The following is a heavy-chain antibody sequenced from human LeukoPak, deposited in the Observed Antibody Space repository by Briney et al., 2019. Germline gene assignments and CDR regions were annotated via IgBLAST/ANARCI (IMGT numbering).Heavy chain of an antibody. V-gene: IGHV3-30-3*01. D-gene: IGHD1-20*01. J-gene: IGHJ4*02. Sequence: GGSLRLSCAASGFTFSSYAMHWVRQAPGKGLEWVAVISYDGSNKYYADSVKGRFTISRDNSKNTLYLQMNSLRAEDTAVYDCARDNCNYLDYWGQGTLVTVSS. CDR3: ARDNCNYLDY. CDR1: GFTFSSYA. CDR2: ISYDGSNK.